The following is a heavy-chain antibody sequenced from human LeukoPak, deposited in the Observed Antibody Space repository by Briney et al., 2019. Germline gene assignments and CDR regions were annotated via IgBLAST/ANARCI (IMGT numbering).Heavy chain of an antibody. CDR1: GYSISSGYY. V-gene: IGHV4-38-2*01. D-gene: IGHD2-15*01. Sequence: PSETLSLTCAVSGYSISSGYYWGWIRQPPGKGPEWIGSIYHSGSTYYNPSLKSRVTISVDTSKNQFSLKLSSVTAADTAVYYCAKGYSGSDAFDIWGQGTMVTVSS. CDR3: AKGYSGSDAFDI. J-gene: IGHJ3*02. CDR2: IYHSGST.